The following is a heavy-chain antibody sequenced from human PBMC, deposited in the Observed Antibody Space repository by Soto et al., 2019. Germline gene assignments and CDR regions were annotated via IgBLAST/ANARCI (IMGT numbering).Heavy chain of an antibody. CDR3: AKESLCSGCSAPFDY. D-gene: IGHD6-19*01. CDR1: GFAFTSYV. J-gene: IGHJ4*02. Sequence: GGSLRLSCAASGFAFTSYVMSWVRQAPGKGLEWVSAISGRGDSTYYADSVKGRFTISRDNSKNTLYLQMNSLRAEDTAVYYCAKESLCSGCSAPFDYWGQGTLVTVSS. V-gene: IGHV3-23*01. CDR2: ISGRGDST.